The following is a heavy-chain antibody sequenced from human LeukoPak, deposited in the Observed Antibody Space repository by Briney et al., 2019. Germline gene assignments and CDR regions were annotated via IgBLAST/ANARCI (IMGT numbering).Heavy chain of an antibody. CDR3: ARDGSPEASINYFDT. CDR2: ISSSSSTI. Sequence: PGGSLRLSCAASGFTFSSYGMTWVRQAPGKGLEWVSYISSSSSTIYYADSVKGRFTISRDNAKNSLYLEMNSLSADDTALYYCARDGSPEASINYFDTWGQGTPVTVSS. V-gene: IGHV3-48*04. J-gene: IGHJ5*02. D-gene: IGHD5-24*01. CDR1: GFTFSSYG.